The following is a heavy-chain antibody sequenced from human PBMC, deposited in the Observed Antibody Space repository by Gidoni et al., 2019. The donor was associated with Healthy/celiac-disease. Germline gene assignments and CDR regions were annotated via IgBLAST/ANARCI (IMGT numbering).Heavy chain of an antibody. CDR3: ARDPTQAGKEGSLDY. Sequence: QVQLGESWGGLVQPGLSLRLSCPASGLTFSSYGMHWVRQAPGKGREWVAVIWYDGSNKNYADSGKGRVTISRDNSKNTLYLQMNSLRAEDTAVYYCARDPTQAGKEGSLDYWGQGTLVTVSS. CDR2: IWYDGSNK. D-gene: IGHD3-10*01. CDR1: GLTFSSYG. V-gene: IGHV3-33*01. J-gene: IGHJ4*02.